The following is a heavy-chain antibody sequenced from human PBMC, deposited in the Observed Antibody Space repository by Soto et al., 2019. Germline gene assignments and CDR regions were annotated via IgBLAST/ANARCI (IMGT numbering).Heavy chain of an antibody. V-gene: IGHV3-11*01. CDR2: ISSSGSTI. CDR1: GVTFSDYY. D-gene: IGHD3-22*01. J-gene: IGHJ4*02. CDR3: VWVYDRSGYPDPDS. Sequence: QVQLVESGGGLVKPGGSLRLSCAASGVTFSDYYMSWNRQAPGKGLEWVSYISSSGSTISYADSVKGRFTIARDNAKNSLYLQMNSLRAEDTAVYYGVWVYDRSGYPDPDSWGQGSLVAVAS.